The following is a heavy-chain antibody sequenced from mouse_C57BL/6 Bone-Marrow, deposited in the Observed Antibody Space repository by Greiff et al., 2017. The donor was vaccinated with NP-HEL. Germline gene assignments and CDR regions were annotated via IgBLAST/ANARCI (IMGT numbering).Heavy chain of an antibody. Sequence: VKLMESGPGLVAPSRSLSITCTVSGFSLTSYAISWVRQPPGKGLEWLGVIWTGGGTNYNSALKSRLSISKDNSKSQVFLKMNSLQTDDTARYYCARKRYYSNYYAMDYWGQGTSVTVSS. J-gene: IGHJ4*01. CDR1: GFSLTSYA. D-gene: IGHD2-5*01. CDR3: ARKRYYSNYYAMDY. V-gene: IGHV2-9-1*01. CDR2: IWTGGGT.